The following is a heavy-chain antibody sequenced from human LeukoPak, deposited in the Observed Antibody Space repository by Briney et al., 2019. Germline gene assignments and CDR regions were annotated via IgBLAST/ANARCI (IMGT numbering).Heavy chain of an antibody. CDR3: ANLDYGNPDDVFDI. Sequence: GGSLRLSCAASGFTFSSYTMTWVRQAPGKGLEWVSSVRAGGGETHYADSVKGRFTISRDNSKNTVFLQMNSLRPEDTATYYCANLDYGNPDDVFDIWGQGTWVTVPS. CDR2: VRAGGGET. D-gene: IGHD4/OR15-4a*01. J-gene: IGHJ3*02. CDR1: GFTFSSYT. V-gene: IGHV3-23*01.